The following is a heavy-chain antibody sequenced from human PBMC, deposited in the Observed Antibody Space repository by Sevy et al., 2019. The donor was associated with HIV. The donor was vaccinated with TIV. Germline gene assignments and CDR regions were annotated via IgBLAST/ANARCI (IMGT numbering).Heavy chain of an antibody. CDR2: MKQDGSEK. CDR1: GFTFSTYW. CDR3: VRGGVGGYSYSLDS. D-gene: IGHD5-18*01. J-gene: IGHJ4*02. Sequence: GGSLRLSCAASGFTFSTYWMSWVRQAPGKGLEWVATMKQDGSEKDYVDSVKGRFTISRDNAKNSLYLQMNSLRGEDTDVYYCVRGGVGGYSYSLDSWGQGTLVTVSS. V-gene: IGHV3-7*01.